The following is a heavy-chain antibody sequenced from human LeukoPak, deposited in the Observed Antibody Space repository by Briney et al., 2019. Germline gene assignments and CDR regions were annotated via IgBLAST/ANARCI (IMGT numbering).Heavy chain of an antibody. CDR3: ARHLQLWSLFDY. J-gene: IGHJ4*02. Sequence: PGGSLRLSCAASGFTFDDYAMHWVRQAPGKGLEWVSGISWDSGSIGYADSVKGRFTISRDNAKNSLYLQMNSLRAEDTAVYYCARHLQLWSLFDYWGQGTLVTVSS. CDR1: GFTFDDYA. V-gene: IGHV3-9*01. D-gene: IGHD5-18*01. CDR2: ISWDSGSI.